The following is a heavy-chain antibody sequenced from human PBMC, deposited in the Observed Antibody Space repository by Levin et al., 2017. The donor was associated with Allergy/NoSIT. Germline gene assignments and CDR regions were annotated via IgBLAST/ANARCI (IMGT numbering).Heavy chain of an antibody. CDR2: IYSGGST. D-gene: IGHD6-25*01. J-gene: IGHJ5*02. CDR1: GFTVSSNY. CDR3: ARAISA. Sequence: GESLKISCAASGFTVSSNYMSWVRQAPGKGLEWVSVIYSGGSTYYADSVKGRFTISRDNSKNTLYLQMNSLRAEDTAVYYGARAISAWGQGTLVTVSS. V-gene: IGHV3-53*01.